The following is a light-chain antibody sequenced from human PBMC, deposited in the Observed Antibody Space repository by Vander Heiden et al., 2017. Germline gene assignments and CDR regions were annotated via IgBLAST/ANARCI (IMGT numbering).Light chain of an antibody. CDR1: NIGSKS. V-gene: IGLV3-21*02. CDR2: DDS. Sequence: SYVLTPPPAVSVAPGQTARITCGGNNIGSKSVHWYQQQPAQAPVLFVYDDSDRPSGVPERFSGSNSGNTATLPISRVEAGDEADYYCQVWDSSSDHYVVFGGGTKLTVL. CDR3: QVWDSSSDHYVV. J-gene: IGLJ2*01.